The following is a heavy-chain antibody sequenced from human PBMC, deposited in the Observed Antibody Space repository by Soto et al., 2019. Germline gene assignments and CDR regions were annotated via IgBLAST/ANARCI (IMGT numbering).Heavy chain of an antibody. D-gene: IGHD4-17*01. Sequence: QVQLVESGGGVVQPGRSLRLSCAASGFTFSSYGMHWVRQAPGKGLECVAVISYDGSNKYYADSVKGRFTISRDNSKNTLYLQMNSLRAEDTAVYYCAKDIGEDYGGSLGWGQGTLVTVSS. J-gene: IGHJ4*02. CDR2: ISYDGSNK. CDR1: GFTFSSYG. CDR3: AKDIGEDYGGSLG. V-gene: IGHV3-30*18.